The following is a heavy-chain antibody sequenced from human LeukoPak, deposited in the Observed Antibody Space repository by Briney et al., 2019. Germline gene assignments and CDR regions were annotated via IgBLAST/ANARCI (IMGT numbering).Heavy chain of an antibody. CDR2: VYYSGST. V-gene: IGHV4-39*01. CDR3: ARHVTISGPYDASDI. J-gene: IGHJ3*02. CDR1: GVSISSSSYY. Sequence: SETLSLTCTVSGVSISSSSYYWDWIRQPPGKGLEWIGSVYYSGSTYYNPSLKSRITISVDTSKNQFSLKLSSVTAADTAVYYCARHVTISGPYDASDIWGQGTTVTVSS. D-gene: IGHD5-24*01.